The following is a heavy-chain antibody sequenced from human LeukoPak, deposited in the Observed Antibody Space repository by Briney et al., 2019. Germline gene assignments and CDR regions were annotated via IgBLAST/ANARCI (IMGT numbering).Heavy chain of an antibody. CDR1: GFTFSAYW. D-gene: IGHD6-13*01. CDR2: IKQDGSEK. Sequence: GGSLRLSCAASGFTFSAYWMNWVRQAPGKGLQWVANIKQDGSEKYHVESVRGRFTISRDNAKNSLYLQMNNLRAQDTAVYYCARDCDSSTCYDYWGQGTLVTVSS. CDR3: ARDCDSSTCYDY. J-gene: IGHJ4*02. V-gene: IGHV3-7*01.